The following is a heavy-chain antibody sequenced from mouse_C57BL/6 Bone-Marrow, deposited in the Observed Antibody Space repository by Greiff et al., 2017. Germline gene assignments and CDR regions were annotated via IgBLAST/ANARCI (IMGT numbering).Heavy chain of an antibody. Sequence: QVQLQQPGAELVMPGASVKLSCKASGYTFTSYWMHWVKQRPGQGLEWIGEIDPSDSYTNYNQKFKGKSTLTVDKSSSTAYMQLSRLTSEDSAVYYCARERVLLRYYFDDWGQGTTLTGSS. D-gene: IGHD1-1*01. CDR3: ARERVLLRYYFDD. J-gene: IGHJ2*01. CDR2: IDPSDSYT. V-gene: IGHV1-69*01. CDR1: GYTFTSYW.